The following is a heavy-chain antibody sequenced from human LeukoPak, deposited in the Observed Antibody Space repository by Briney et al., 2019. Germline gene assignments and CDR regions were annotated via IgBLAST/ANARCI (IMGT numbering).Heavy chain of an antibody. Sequence: SETLSLTCTVSGGSISSYYWSWIRQPPGKGLEWIGYIYYSGSTNYNPSLKSRVTISVDTSKNQFSLKLSSVTAADTAVYYCARGAQRWLQINWFDPWGQGTLVTVSS. J-gene: IGHJ5*02. CDR3: ARGAQRWLQINWFDP. D-gene: IGHD5-24*01. V-gene: IGHV4-59*12. CDR1: GGSISSYY. CDR2: IYYSGST.